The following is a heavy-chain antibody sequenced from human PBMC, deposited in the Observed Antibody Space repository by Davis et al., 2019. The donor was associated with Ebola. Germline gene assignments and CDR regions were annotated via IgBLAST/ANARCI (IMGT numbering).Heavy chain of an antibody. CDR1: GYSFTSYW. J-gene: IGHJ1*01. CDR3: AGGGYTKASDS. D-gene: IGHD2-2*02. V-gene: IGHV5-10-1*04. CDR2: IDPSDSYT. Sequence: GESLKISCKGSGYSFTSYWISWVRQMPGKGLEWMGTIDPSDSYTNYSPSFQGQVTISVDKSINTASLQWSSLKASDTAMYYCAGGGYTKASDSWGQGTLVTVSS.